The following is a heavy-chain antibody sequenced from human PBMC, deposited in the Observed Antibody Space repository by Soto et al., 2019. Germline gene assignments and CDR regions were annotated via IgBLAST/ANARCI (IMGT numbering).Heavy chain of an antibody. CDR1: CVSVGSTNYY. D-gene: IGHD3-10*01. CDR2: ISDSGST. CDR3: AGRGPYGSGSYFDY. V-gene: IGHV4-39*01. J-gene: IGHJ4*02. Sequence: QLQLQESGPGLGKPSETLSLTCTVSCVSVGSTNYYWGWIRQPPGKGLEWIGTISDSGSTYYNPSLKSRVSICVDTFKNRCSLSVNSVTAADTAVYFCAGRGPYGSGSYFDYWGQGTLVPVSS.